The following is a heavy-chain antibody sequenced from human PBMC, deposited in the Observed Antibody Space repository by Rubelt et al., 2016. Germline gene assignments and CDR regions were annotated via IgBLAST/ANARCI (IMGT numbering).Heavy chain of an antibody. D-gene: IGHD3-10*01. CDR1: GGSISSGGYY. CDR3: ARDRGFYDSVSPPFDY. Sequence: QVQLQESGPGLVKPSQTLSLTCTVSGGSISSGGYYWSWIRQYPGKGLEWIGYIYSSGSTYYNPSLKSRITISVDTSKNQFSLKLTSVHTADTAVYCCARDRGFYDSVSPPFDYWGQGTLVTVSS. J-gene: IGHJ4*02. V-gene: IGHV4-31*03. CDR2: IYSSGST.